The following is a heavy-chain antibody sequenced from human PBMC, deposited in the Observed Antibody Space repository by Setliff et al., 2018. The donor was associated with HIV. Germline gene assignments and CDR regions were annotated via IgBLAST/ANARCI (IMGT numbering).Heavy chain of an antibody. CDR1: GYTFTNYA. J-gene: IGHJ4*02. CDR3: ARERDSNGYQFDY. CDR2: INAGNGNT. V-gene: IGHV1-3*03. D-gene: IGHD3-22*01. Sequence: ASVKVSCKASGYTFTNYAMHWVRQAPGQRLEWMGWINAGNGNTKYSQEFQGRVTISRDTSARTAYMELSSLGSEDMAVYYCARERDSNGYQFDYWGQGTLVTVSS.